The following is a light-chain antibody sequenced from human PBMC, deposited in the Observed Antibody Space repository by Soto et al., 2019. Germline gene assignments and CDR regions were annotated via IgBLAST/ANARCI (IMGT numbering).Light chain of an antibody. CDR2: RNN. J-gene: IGLJ1*01. V-gene: IGLV1-47*01. Sequence: QSVLTQPPSASGTPGQRVTISCSGSSSNIGSNYVYWYQQLPGTAPKLLIYRNNQRPSGVPDRFSGSKSGTSASLAISGLRSEDEADYYWAAWDDRLSGSYVFGTGTKVTVL. CDR3: AAWDDRLSGSYV. CDR1: SSNIGSNY.